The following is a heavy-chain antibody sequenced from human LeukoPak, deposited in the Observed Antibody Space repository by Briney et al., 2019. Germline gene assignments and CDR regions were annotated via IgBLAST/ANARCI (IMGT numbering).Heavy chain of an antibody. CDR2: IFTSGST. J-gene: IGHJ4*02. CDR3: ARENSGSYREFDY. CDR1: GGSISSYY. V-gene: IGHV4-4*07. Sequence: PSETLSLTCTVSGGSISSYYWSWIRQPAGKGLEWIGRIFTSGSTNYNASLKSRVSMSVDTSKNQFSLKLSSVTAADTAVFYCARENSGSYREFDYWGQGTLVTVSS. D-gene: IGHD1-26*01.